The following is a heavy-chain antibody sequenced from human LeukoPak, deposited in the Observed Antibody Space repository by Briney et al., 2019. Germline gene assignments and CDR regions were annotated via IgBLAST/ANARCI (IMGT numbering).Heavy chain of an antibody. Sequence: PGRSLTLSCAASGFIFSRYTMHWVRHAPDKWLDLVAVISHYGSTEYYADSVKGRLTISTDNSINTLYLQIYSLRPEDTAIYYCARDFAITATTIYYYVFDIWGQGTMVTVSS. CDR2: ISHYGSTE. CDR3: ARDFAITATTIYYYVFDI. D-gene: IGHD4-17*01. J-gene: IGHJ3*02. CDR1: GFIFSRYT. V-gene: IGHV3-30*04.